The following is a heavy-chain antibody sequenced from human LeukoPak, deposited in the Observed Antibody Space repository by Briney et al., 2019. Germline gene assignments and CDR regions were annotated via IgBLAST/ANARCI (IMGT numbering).Heavy chain of an antibody. J-gene: IGHJ4*02. V-gene: IGHV3-30*03. CDR1: GFTFRSCA. CDR3: ARDRGSGWSFDY. CDR2: ISSDANVK. Sequence: GGSLRLSCAASGFTFRSCAMHSVRQAPGKGLEWVAVISSDANVKHYADSVKGRFTISRDNSKNTLYLQMNSLRAEDTAVYYCARDRGSGWSFDYWGQGTLVTVSS. D-gene: IGHD6-25*01.